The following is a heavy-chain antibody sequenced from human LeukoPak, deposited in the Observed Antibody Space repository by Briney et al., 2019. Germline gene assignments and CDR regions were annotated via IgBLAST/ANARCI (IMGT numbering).Heavy chain of an antibody. J-gene: IGHJ4*02. V-gene: IGHV4-4*07. Sequence: SETLSLTCTVSGDSITSYYWSWLRQSAEKGLEWIGRIYTTGTTNYNPSLKGRVTVSVDTSKNQFFLKLRSVTAADTAVYYCARDVGASNFDSWGQGVQVTVSS. CDR2: IYTTGTT. D-gene: IGHD1-26*01. CDR1: GDSITSYY. CDR3: ARDVGASNFDS.